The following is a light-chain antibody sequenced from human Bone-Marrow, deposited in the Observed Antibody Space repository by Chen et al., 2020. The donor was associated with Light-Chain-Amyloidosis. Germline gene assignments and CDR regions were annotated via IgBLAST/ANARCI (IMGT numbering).Light chain of an antibody. Sequence: EIVLTQSPGTLSLSPGEGANLSCRASQTISSNYLTWYQQKFGQAPRLLIYGSSSRATDIPDRFTGSGSGTDFTRTIKRLEPEDFAMYYCQQYGTSPLTFGGGTKVEIK. CDR1: QTISSNY. J-gene: IGKJ4*01. CDR3: QQYGTSPLT. CDR2: GSS. V-gene: IGKV3-20*01.